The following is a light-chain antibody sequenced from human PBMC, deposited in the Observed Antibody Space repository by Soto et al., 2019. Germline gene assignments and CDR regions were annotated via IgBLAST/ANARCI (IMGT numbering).Light chain of an antibody. CDR3: QQYYSPPWT. Sequence: DIVVTQSPESLAVSLGERATINCRSSQNLLLSSSHKNCLAWYQQKPGQPPRLLIYWASTRESGVPDRFSGSGSGTDFTLTISSLQAEDVALYYCQQYYSPPWTFGQGTKVEIK. CDR1: QNLLLSSSHKNC. V-gene: IGKV4-1*01. CDR2: WAS. J-gene: IGKJ1*01.